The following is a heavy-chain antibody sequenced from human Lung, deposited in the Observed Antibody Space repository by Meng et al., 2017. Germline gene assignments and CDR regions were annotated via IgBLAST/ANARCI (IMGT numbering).Heavy chain of an antibody. CDR2: INIVFGTT. CDR3: ARKAGNCVTTTCYSLDY. Sequence: SVKVSCKAPGGIFSNYVIGWVRQAPGQGLEWMGGINIVFGTTDYAQKFQGRFTITTDESTSTAYMELTRLTSEDTAVYFCARKAGNCVTTTCYSLDYWGQGTLVTVSS. J-gene: IGHJ4*02. D-gene: IGHD2-15*01. CDR1: GGIFSNYV. V-gene: IGHV1-69*05.